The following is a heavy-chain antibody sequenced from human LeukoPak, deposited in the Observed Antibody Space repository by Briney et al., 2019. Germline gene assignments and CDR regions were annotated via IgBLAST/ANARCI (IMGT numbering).Heavy chain of an antibody. D-gene: IGHD3-16*01. V-gene: IGHV1-18*01. CDR1: GYTFTNFP. Sequence: GASVKVSCKASGYTFTNFPIGWVRQAPGQGLEWMGWISAYNGYTKYAPSLQGRVTMTTDTSTSTAYMQLRSLRSDDTAVYYCARGDAFSGDYWGQGTLVTVSS. CDR3: ARGDAFSGDY. CDR2: ISAYNGYT. J-gene: IGHJ4*02.